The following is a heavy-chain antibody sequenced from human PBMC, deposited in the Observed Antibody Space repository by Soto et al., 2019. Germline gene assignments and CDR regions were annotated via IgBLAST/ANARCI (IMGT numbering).Heavy chain of an antibody. V-gene: IGHV3-30-3*01. CDR3: ARDPFSSGRYYWAYLHGPGSAFDV. D-gene: IGHD1-26*01. CDR1: GFTFSSYA. CDR2: ISYDGSNK. J-gene: IGHJ3*01. Sequence: QVQLVESGGGVGQPGRSRRLSCAASGFTFSSYAMHWVRQAPGKGLGWVAVISYDGSNKYYADSVKGRFTISRDNSKNTLYLQMNSLRAEDTAVYSCARDPFSSGRYYWAYLHGPGSAFDVWGQGTMVTVSS.